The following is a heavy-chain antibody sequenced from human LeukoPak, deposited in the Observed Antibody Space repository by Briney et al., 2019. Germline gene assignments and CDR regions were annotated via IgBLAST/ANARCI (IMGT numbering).Heavy chain of an antibody. D-gene: IGHD6-19*01. Sequence: GGSLRLSCTVSALIFSSYGMHWVRQAPGKGLEWVAFIRYDGSHKYYADSVKGRFTISRDNSKNTLYLQMNSLTAEDTAVYYCAQKYSSGRYDQGFDYWGQGTLVTVSS. J-gene: IGHJ4*02. CDR1: ALIFSSYG. V-gene: IGHV3-30*02. CDR2: IRYDGSHK. CDR3: AQKYSSGRYDQGFDY.